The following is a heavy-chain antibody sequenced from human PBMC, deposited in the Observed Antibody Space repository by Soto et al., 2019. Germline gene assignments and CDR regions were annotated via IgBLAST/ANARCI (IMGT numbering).Heavy chain of an antibody. CDR1: GFIFGNYW. J-gene: IGHJ4*02. Sequence: EVQLVESGGGLVQPGGSLRLSCVASGFIFGNYWMHWVRQAPGKGLVWVSRIKSGEVGISYADSVKGRFTISRDNAKNTLYLQMNSLRVEDTAVYYCARGGADILTGRLDYWGQGTLVTVSS. CDR2: IKSGEVGI. D-gene: IGHD3-9*01. V-gene: IGHV3-74*01. CDR3: ARGGADILTGRLDY.